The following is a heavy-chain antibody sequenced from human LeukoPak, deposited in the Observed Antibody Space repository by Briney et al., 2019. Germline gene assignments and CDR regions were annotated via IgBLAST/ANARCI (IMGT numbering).Heavy chain of an antibody. V-gene: IGHV1-69*06. J-gene: IGHJ4*02. Sequence: GASVKVSCKASGGTFSSYAISWVRQAPGQGLEWVGRIIPIFGTANYAQKFQGRVTITADKSTSTAYMELSSLRSEDTAVYYCAIRGYGGYDTQKIDYWGQGTLVTVSS. CDR2: IIPIFGTA. D-gene: IGHD5-12*01. CDR1: GGTFSSYA. CDR3: AIRGYGGYDTQKIDY.